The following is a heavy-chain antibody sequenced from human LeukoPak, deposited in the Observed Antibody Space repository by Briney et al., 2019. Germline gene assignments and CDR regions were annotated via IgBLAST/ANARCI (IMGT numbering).Heavy chain of an antibody. Sequence: SETLSLTCTVSGGSISSYYWSWIRQPAGKGLEWIGRIYTSGSTNYNPSLKSRVTMSVDTSKNQFSLKLSSVTAADTAVYYSARGSKNYYDSSGYYAFDYWGQGTLVTVSS. D-gene: IGHD3-22*01. CDR1: GGSISSYY. CDR3: ARGSKNYYDSSGYYAFDY. J-gene: IGHJ4*02. CDR2: IYTSGST. V-gene: IGHV4-4*07.